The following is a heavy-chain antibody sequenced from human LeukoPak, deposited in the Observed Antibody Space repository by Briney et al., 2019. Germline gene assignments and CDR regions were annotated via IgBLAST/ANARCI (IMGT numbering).Heavy chain of an antibody. Sequence: GRSLRLSCAASGFTFDHYAMHWVRLTPGRGLEWVSGICWNSGLRGYADSVKGRFTISRDNARSSLYLQMNSLRPEDTALYYCAKGQSGNYFHTNAFLDYWGLGTLVTVSS. CDR1: GFTFDHYA. CDR3: AKGQSGNYFHTNAFLDY. CDR2: ICWNSGLR. J-gene: IGHJ4*02. D-gene: IGHD2-8*01. V-gene: IGHV3-9*01.